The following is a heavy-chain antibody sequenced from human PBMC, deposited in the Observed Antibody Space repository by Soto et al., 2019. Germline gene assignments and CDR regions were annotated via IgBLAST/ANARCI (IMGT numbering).Heavy chain of an antibody. CDR2: INPNSGGT. CDR1: GYTFTGYY. J-gene: IGHJ6*02. V-gene: IGHV1-2*04. D-gene: IGHD3-16*01. Sequence: ASLKVSCKTSGYTFTGYYMHCVRQTNGQGLEWMGWINPNSGGTNYAQKFQGWVTMTRDTSISTAYMELSRLRSDDTAVYYCASWGPTRKGDYYYGMDVWGQGTTVTVSS. CDR3: ASWGPTRKGDYYYGMDV.